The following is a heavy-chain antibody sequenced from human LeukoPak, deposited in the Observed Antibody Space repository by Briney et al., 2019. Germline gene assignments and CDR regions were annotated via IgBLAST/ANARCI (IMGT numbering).Heavy chain of an antibody. V-gene: IGHV4-38-2*02. D-gene: IGHD5-18*01. J-gene: IGHJ5*02. CDR3: ARVILYRDTAMVLGRFDP. Sequence: PSETLSLTCTVSGGSISSYYWGWIRQPPGKGLEWIGSIYHSGSTYYNPSLKSRVTISVDTSKNQFSLKLSSVTATDTAVYYCARVILYRDTAMVLGRFDPWGQGTLVTVSS. CDR1: GGSISSYY. CDR2: IYHSGST.